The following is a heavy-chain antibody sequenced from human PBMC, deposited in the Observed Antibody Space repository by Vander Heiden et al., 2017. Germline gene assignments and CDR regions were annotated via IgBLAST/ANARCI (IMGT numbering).Heavy chain of an antibody. V-gene: IGHV4-4*02. Sequence: VQLQESGPGLVKPSGTLSLTCAVSGVSLSVNNWWSWVRQTPGKGLEWIGEIYHSGNTNYNPSLQSRVSISLDKSKNQFSLTLTSVTAADTAMYYCAGDDPLSGIAYWGQGTLVTVSS. CDR2: IYHSGNT. CDR1: GVSLSVNNW. J-gene: IGHJ4*03. CDR3: AGDDPLSGIAY. D-gene: IGHD1-26*01.